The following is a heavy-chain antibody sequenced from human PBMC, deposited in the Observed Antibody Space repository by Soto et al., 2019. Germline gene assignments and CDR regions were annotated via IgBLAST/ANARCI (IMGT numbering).Heavy chain of an antibody. V-gene: IGHV3-23*01. Sequence: GGSLRLSCAASGFTFSSYAMSWVRQAPGKGLEWVSAISGSGGSTYYADSVKGRFTISRDNSKNTLYLQMNSLRAEDTAVYYCAKDPFITMIVVVNFGNWFDPWGQGTLVTVSS. J-gene: IGHJ5*02. CDR1: GFTFSSYA. CDR3: AKDPFITMIVVVNFGNWFDP. CDR2: ISGSGGST. D-gene: IGHD3-22*01.